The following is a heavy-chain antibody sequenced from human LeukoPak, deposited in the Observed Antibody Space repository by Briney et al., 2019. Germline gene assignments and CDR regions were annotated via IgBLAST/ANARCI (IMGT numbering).Heavy chain of an antibody. D-gene: IGHD4-17*01. J-gene: IGHJ4*02. CDR3: AKARAMTTVTAGIEF. V-gene: IGHV3-23*01. CDR1: GFIFSNYV. Sequence: GGSLRLSCAASGFIFSNYVMTWVRQAPGKGLEWVSAIDATGGTTLYAESVKGRFTISRDNFKNTLYLQVNSLRAEDTAVYYCAKARAMTTVTAGIEFWGQGTLVTVSS. CDR2: IDATGGTT.